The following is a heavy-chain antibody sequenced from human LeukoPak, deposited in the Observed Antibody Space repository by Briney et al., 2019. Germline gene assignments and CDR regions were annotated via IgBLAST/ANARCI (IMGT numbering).Heavy chain of an antibody. CDR2: ISAYNDNT. CDR3: ARDSNVAYSSGWYPGY. Sequence: GASVKVSCKASGYTFTSYGISWVRQAPGQGLEWMGWISAYNDNTNYAQKLQDRVTITTDTSTSTAYMELRSLRSDDTAVYYCARDSNVAYSSGWYPGYWGQGTLVTVSS. D-gene: IGHD6-19*01. CDR1: GYTFTSYG. J-gene: IGHJ4*02. V-gene: IGHV1-18*01.